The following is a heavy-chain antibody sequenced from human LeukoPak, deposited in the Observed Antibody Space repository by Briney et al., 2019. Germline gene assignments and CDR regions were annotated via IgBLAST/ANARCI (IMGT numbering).Heavy chain of an antibody. D-gene: IGHD3-22*01. Sequence: GGSLRLSCAASGFTFSSYAMSWVRQAPGKGLEWVSAISGSGGSTYYADSVKGRFTISRGNSKNTLYLQMNSLRAEDTAVYYCAKEGLYYYDSSGYSADFDYWGQGTLVTVSS. J-gene: IGHJ4*02. V-gene: IGHV3-23*01. CDR3: AKEGLYYYDSSGYSADFDY. CDR2: ISGSGGST. CDR1: GFTFSSYA.